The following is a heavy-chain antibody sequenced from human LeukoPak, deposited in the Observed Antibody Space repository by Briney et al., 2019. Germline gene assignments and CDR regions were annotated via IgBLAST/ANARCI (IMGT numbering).Heavy chain of an antibody. CDR2: IYTSGST. CDR3: ARLGPSGSYRNYYYYYMDV. J-gene: IGHJ6*03. Sequence: SETLSLTCTVSGGSISSYYWSWIRQPAGKGLEWIGRIYTSGSTNYNPSLKSRVTMSVDTSKNQFSLKLSSVTAADTAVYYCARLGPSGSYRNYYYYYMDVRGKGTTVTVSS. CDR1: GGSISSYY. V-gene: IGHV4-4*07. D-gene: IGHD1-26*01.